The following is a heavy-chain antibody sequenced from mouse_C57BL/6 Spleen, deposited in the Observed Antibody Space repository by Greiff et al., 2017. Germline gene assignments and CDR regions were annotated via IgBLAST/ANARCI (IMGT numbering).Heavy chain of an antibody. CDR3: TREELANWAWFAY. V-gene: IGHV1-15*01. CDR1: GYTFTDYE. Sequence: VQLQQPGAELVRPGASVTLSCKASGYTFTDYEMHWVKQTPVHGLEWIGAIDPETGGTAYNQKFKGKAILTADKSSSTAYMELRSLTSEDSAVYYCTREELANWAWFAYWGQGTLVTVSA. J-gene: IGHJ3*01. CDR2: IDPETGGT. D-gene: IGHD4-1*01.